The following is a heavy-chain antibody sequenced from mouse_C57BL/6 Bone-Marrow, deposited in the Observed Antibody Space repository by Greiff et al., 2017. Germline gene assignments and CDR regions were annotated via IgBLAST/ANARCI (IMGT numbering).Heavy chain of an antibody. V-gene: IGHV1-62-2*01. J-gene: IGHJ3*01. D-gene: IGHD2-4*01. Sequence: VQRVESGAELVKPGASVKLSCKASGYTFTEYTIHWVKQRPGRGLGWIGWFYPGSGSIKYNEKFKDKATLTADKSSSTVYMELSRLTSEDSAVYFCARHGYYDYPWFAYWGQGTLVTVSA. CDR3: ARHGYYDYPWFAY. CDR1: GYTFTEYT. CDR2: FYPGSGSI.